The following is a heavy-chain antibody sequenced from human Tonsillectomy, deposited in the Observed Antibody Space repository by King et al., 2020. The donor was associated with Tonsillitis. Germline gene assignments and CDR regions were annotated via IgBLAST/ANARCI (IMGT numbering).Heavy chain of an antibody. D-gene: IGHD5-18*01. CDR1: GFTCSSYD. V-gene: IGHV3-13*01. CDR2: IGTAGDT. Sequence: VQLVESGGGLVQPGGSLRLSCAASGFTCSSYDMHWVRQATGKGLDWVSAIGTAGDTYYPGSVKGRFTISRENAKNSLYLQMNSLRAGDTAVYYCARGDTAMDAFDYWGQGTLVTVSS. CDR3: ARGDTAMDAFDY. J-gene: IGHJ4*02.